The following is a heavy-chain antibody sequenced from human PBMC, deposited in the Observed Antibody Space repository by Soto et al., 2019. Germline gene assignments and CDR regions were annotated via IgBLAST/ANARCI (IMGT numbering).Heavy chain of an antibody. CDR2: IKQDGSEK. CDR3: ARDPEDCSGGSCAGYWFDP. V-gene: IGHV3-7*01. J-gene: IGHJ5*02. D-gene: IGHD2-15*01. Sequence: GGSLRLSCAASGFTFSSYWMSWVRQAPGKGLEWVANIKQDGSEKYYVDSVKGRFTISRDNAKNSLYLQMNSLRAEDTAVYYCARDPEDCSGGSCAGYWFDPWGQGTLVTVSS. CDR1: GFTFSSYW.